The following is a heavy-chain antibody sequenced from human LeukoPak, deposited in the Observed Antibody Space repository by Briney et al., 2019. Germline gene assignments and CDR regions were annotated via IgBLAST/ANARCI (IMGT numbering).Heavy chain of an antibody. CDR2: FDPEDGET. Sequence: ASVKVSCKVSGYTLTELSMHWVRQAPGKGLEWMGGFDPEDGETIYAQKFQGRVTMTEDTSTDTAYMELSSLRSEDTAVYYCARDFLDGYSGPYYFDYWGQGTLVTVSS. J-gene: IGHJ4*02. CDR3: ARDFLDGYSGPYYFDY. V-gene: IGHV1-24*01. CDR1: GYTLTELS. D-gene: IGHD5-12*01.